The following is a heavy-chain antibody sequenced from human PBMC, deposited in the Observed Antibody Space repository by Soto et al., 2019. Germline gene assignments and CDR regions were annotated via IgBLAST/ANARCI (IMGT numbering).Heavy chain of an antibody. Sequence: EVQLVESGGGLVQPGGSLRLSCAVSGFTFSNYWMHWVRQAPGKGLVWVSRIKSDGSITTYADSVKGRFTISRDNAKNTLYLQMNNVRAEDTAVYYCVRGSGNYWFDYWGQGTLVTVSS. CDR2: IKSDGSIT. CDR3: VRGSGNYWFDY. V-gene: IGHV3-74*01. CDR1: GFTFSNYW. J-gene: IGHJ4*02. D-gene: IGHD1-26*01.